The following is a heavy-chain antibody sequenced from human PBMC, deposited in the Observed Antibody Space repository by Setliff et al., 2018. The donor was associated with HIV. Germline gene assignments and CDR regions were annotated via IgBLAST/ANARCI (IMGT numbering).Heavy chain of an antibody. D-gene: IGHD3-3*02. J-gene: IGHJ5*02. V-gene: IGHV1-8*02. CDR2: MNPNNGNT. CDR3: ARGTAPRPASVLEFLEWLFPNWFDP. CDR1: GYNFTDYD. Sequence: ASVKVSCKASGYNFTDYDINWVRQATGQGLEWMGWMNPNNGNTGYAEKFQGRATMTRDTSISTAYMELSSLRSDDTAVYYCARGTAPRPASVLEFLEWLFPNWFDPWGQGTLVT.